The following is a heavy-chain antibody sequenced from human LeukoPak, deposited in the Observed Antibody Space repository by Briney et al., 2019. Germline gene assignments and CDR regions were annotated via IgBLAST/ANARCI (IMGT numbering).Heavy chain of an antibody. V-gene: IGHV4-39*07. D-gene: IGHD1-14*01. Sequence: SETLSLTCTVSGGSISSSSYYWGWIRQPPGKGLEWIGSIYYSGSTYYNPSLKSRVTISVDTSKNQFSLKLSSVTAADTAVYYCARAPPDPYYYYMDVWGKGTTVTVSS. CDR3: ARAPPDPYYYYMDV. CDR1: GGSISSSSYY. J-gene: IGHJ6*03. CDR2: IYYSGST.